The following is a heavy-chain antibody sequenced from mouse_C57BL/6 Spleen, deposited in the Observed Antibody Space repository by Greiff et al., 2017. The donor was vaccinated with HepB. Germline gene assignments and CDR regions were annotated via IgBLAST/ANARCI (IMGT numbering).Heavy chain of an antibody. CDR1: GFTFSSYT. V-gene: IGHV5-9*01. J-gene: IGHJ4*01. D-gene: IGHD2-3*01. CDR3: ASDGYYRGYAMDY. CDR2: ISGGGGNT. Sequence: EVQVVESGGGLVKPGGSLKLSCAASGFTFSSYTMSWVRQTPEKRLEWVATISGGGGNTYYPDSVKGRFTISRDNAKNTLYLQMSSLRSEDTALYYCASDGYYRGYAMDYWGQGTSVTVSS.